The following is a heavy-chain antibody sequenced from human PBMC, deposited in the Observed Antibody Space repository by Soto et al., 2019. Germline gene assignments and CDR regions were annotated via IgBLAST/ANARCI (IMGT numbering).Heavy chain of an antibody. V-gene: IGHV3-48*01. CDR1: GFTFSSYS. Sequence: GGSLRLSCAASGFTFSSYSMNWVRQAPGKGLEWVSYISSSSSTIYYADSVKGRFTISRDNAKNSLYLQMNSLRAEDTAVYYCARGAGDIVVVPAAITFDYWGQGTLVTVSS. CDR2: ISSSSSTI. J-gene: IGHJ4*02. CDR3: ARGAGDIVVVPAAITFDY. D-gene: IGHD2-2*01.